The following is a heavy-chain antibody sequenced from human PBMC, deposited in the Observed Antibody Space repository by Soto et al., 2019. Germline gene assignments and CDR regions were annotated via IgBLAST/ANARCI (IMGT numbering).Heavy chain of an antibody. V-gene: IGHV4-34*01. CDR3: ARGRKDYDFWSGYYIYYFDY. D-gene: IGHD3-3*01. J-gene: IGHJ4*02. CDR2: INHSGST. CDR1: GGSFSGYY. Sequence: PSETLSLTCAVYGGSFSGYYWSWIRQPPGKGLEWIGEINHSGSTNYNPSLKSRVTISVDTSKNQFSLKLSSVTAADTAVYYCARGRKDYDFWSGYYIYYFDYWGQGTLVTVSS.